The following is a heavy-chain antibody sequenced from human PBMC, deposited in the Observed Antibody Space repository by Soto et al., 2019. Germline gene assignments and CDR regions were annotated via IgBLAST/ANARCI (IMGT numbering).Heavy chain of an antibody. Sequence: SETLSLTCAVYGGSFSGYYWSWIRQPPGKGLEWIGEINHSGSTNYNPSLKSRVTISVDTSKNQFSLKLSSVTAADTAVYYCARLTIFGRGYYYYYYKDVWGKGTTVTVSS. V-gene: IGHV4-34*01. CDR1: GGSFSGYY. CDR2: INHSGST. CDR3: ARLTIFGRGYYYYYYKDV. J-gene: IGHJ6*03. D-gene: IGHD3-3*01.